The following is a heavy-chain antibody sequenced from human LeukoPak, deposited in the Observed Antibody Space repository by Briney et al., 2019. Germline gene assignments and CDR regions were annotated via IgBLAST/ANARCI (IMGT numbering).Heavy chain of an antibody. J-gene: IGHJ4*02. CDR3: ASRIPYDSSSY. V-gene: IGHV3-74*01. CDR1: GFTFSSYW. CDR2: ISSDGSST. D-gene: IGHD3-22*01. Sequence: PGGSLRLSCAASGFTFSSYWMHWVRQAPGKGLVWVSRISSDGSSTDYADYVKGRSTISRDNAKNTLYLQMNSLRAEDTAVYYCASRIPYDSSSYWGQGNRVTVSS.